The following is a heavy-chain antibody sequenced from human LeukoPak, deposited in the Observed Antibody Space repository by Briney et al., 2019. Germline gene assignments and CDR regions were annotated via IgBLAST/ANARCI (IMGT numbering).Heavy chain of an antibody. D-gene: IGHD2-21*02. J-gene: IGHJ4*02. CDR3: MGGRGWLLEN. V-gene: IGHV3-7*01. CDR2: IKQDGTET. CDR1: GFTLSSYW. Sequence: GGSLRLSCAASGFTLSSYWMNWVRQAPGKGLEWVAIIKQDGTETFYVDSVKGRFTISRNNVKNSLYLQMNSLRIEDAAVYYCMGGRGWLLENWGQGTLVTVSS.